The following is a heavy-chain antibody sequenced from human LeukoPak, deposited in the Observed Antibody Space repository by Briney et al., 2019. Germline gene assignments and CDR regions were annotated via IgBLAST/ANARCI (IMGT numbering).Heavy chain of an antibody. CDR2: ISGGGRTT. Sequence: PGGSLRLSCAASGFTFSSYIMSWVRQAPGKGLEWVSAISGGGRTTFYADSVKGRFTISRDDSKNTLYLQMNSLRAEDTAIYYCANGLYGYGAFDIWGQGTMVTVSS. V-gene: IGHV3-23*01. CDR3: ANGLYGYGAFDI. J-gene: IGHJ3*02. D-gene: IGHD5-18*01. CDR1: GFTFSSYI.